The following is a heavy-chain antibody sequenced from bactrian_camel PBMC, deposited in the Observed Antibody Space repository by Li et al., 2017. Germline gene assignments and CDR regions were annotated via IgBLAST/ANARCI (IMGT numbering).Heavy chain of an antibody. Sequence: HVQLVESGGGSVQAGGSLKLTCTASGLTFATYAGAWFRQAPGKEREGVASIYVGGGSTYYADSVKGPFTISQDNAKNTVYLQMNSLRPEDTAIYYCAADQSDGSYYDDCKHPTDFGDVGQGTQVTVS. CDR1: GLTFATYA. D-gene: IGHD4*01. CDR2: IYVGGGST. V-gene: IGHV3S63*01. J-gene: IGHJ4*01.